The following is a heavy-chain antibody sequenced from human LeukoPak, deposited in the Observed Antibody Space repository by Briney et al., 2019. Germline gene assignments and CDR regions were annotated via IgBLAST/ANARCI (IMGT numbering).Heavy chain of an antibody. CDR1: GFTFSSYE. D-gene: IGHD3-22*01. V-gene: IGHV3-48*02. Sequence: GGSLRLSCAASGFTFSSYEMNWVPQAPGKGLEWVSYISSSSSTIYYADSVRGRFTISRDNAKNSLYLQMNSLRDEDTAVYYCARVRSSGYPYFDYWGQGTLVTVSS. J-gene: IGHJ4*02. CDR3: ARVRSSGYPYFDY. CDR2: ISSSSSTI.